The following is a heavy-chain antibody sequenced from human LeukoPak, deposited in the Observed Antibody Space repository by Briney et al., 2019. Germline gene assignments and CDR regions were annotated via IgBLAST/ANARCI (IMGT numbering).Heavy chain of an antibody. CDR3: AREGATYSGYDFVWFDP. CDR1: GGSISSSSYY. J-gene: IGHJ5*02. V-gene: IGHV4-39*07. Sequence: SETLSLTCTVSGGSISSSSYYWGWIRQPPGKGLEWIGSIYYSGSTYYNPSLKSRVTISVDTSKNQFSLKLSSVTAADTAVYYCAREGATYSGYDFVWFDPWGQGTLVTVSS. CDR2: IYYSGST. D-gene: IGHD5-12*01.